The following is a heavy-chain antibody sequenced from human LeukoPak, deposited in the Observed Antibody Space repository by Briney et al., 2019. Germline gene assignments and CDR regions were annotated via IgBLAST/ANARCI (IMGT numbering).Heavy chain of an antibody. V-gene: IGHV4-61*02. CDR3: ARGSSYYYYYYMDV. D-gene: IGHD1-26*01. Sequence: SSETLSLTCTVSGGSISSGSYYWSWIRQPAGKGLEWIGRIYTSGSTNYNPSLKSRVTISVDTSKNQFSLKLSSVTAADTAVYYCARGSSYYYYYYMDVGGKGTTVTVSS. J-gene: IGHJ6*03. CDR1: GGSISSGSYY. CDR2: IYTSGST.